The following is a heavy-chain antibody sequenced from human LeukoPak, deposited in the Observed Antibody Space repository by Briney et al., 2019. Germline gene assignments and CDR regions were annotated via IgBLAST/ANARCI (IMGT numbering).Heavy chain of an antibody. V-gene: IGHV4-61*01. CDR1: GGSVSSGSYY. CDR2: IYYSGST. Sequence: PSETLSLTCTLSGGSVSSGSYYWSWIRQPPGKGLEWIGYIYYSGSTNYNPSLKSRVTISVDTSKNQFSLKLSSVTAADTAVYYCARDQWLVGAFDIWGQGTMVTVSS. J-gene: IGHJ3*02. D-gene: IGHD6-19*01. CDR3: ARDQWLVGAFDI.